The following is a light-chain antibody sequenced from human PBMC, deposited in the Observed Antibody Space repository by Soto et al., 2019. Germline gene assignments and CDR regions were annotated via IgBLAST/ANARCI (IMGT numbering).Light chain of an antibody. CDR2: EAS. Sequence: DIQMTQSPATLSGSVGDRVTFTFRASQTISSWLAWYQQKPGKAPKLLIYEASTLKSGVPSRFSGSGSGTEFTLTISSLQPDDFATYYCQQYNSYSEAFGQGTKVDI. CDR3: QQYNSYSEA. CDR1: QTISSW. J-gene: IGKJ1*01. V-gene: IGKV1-5*03.